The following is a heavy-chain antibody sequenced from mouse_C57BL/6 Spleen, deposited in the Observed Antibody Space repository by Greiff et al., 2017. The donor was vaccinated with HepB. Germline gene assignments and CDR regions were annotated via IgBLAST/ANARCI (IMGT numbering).Heavy chain of an antibody. CDR2: ISYSGST. V-gene: IGHV3-8*01. D-gene: IGHD4-1*01. CDR1: GYSITSDY. Sequence: PFLSKPSHTLSLTCSVTGYSITSDYWNWIRKFPFNKLEYMGYISYSGSTYYNPSLKSRISITRDTSKNQYYLQLNSVTTEDTATYYCARSPGTDFDYWGQGTTLTVSS. CDR3: ARSPGTDFDY. J-gene: IGHJ2*01.